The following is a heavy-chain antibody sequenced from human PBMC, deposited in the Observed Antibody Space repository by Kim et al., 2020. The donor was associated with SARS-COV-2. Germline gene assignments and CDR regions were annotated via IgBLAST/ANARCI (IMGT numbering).Heavy chain of an antibody. CDR1: GGSISSGSYY. J-gene: IGHJ4*02. Sequence: SETLSLTCTVSGGSISSGSYYWSWIRQPAGKGLEWIGRIYTSGSTNYNPSLKSRVTISVDTSKNQFSLKLSSVTAADTAVYYCARGTPTYFIDYWGQGTLVTVSS. CDR3: ARGTPTYFIDY. V-gene: IGHV4-61*02. CDR2: IYTSGST. D-gene: IGHD3-10*01.